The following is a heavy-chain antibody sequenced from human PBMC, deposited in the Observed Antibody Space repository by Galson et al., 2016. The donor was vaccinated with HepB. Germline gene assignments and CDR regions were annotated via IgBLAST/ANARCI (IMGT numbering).Heavy chain of an antibody. CDR3: ARQYGGGAHHCDS. V-gene: IGHV3-11*01. Sequence: SLRLSCAASGFTFSNYCMTWIRQAPGKGLESISYISTSGITIYYADSVKGRFTISRDNAKNLLYLQMNSLRAEDTAVYYCARQYGGGAHHCDSWGHGTLVTVSS. J-gene: IGHJ5*01. D-gene: IGHD3-16*01. CDR1: GFTFSNYC. CDR2: ISTSGITI.